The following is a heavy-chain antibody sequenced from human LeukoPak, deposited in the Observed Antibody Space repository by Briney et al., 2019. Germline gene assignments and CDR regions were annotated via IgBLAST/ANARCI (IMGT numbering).Heavy chain of an antibody. V-gene: IGHV3-7*01. J-gene: IGHJ3*02. CDR3: AGRIVVVPAAYLSSDALDI. CDR1: GFTFSSYW. D-gene: IGHD2-2*01. CDR2: IKQDGSEK. Sequence: GGSLRLSCAASGFTFSSYWMSWVRQAPGKGLEWVANIKQDGSEKYYVDSVKGRFTISRDNAKNSLYLQMNSLRAEDTAVYYCAGRIVVVPAAYLSSDALDIWGQGTMVTVSS.